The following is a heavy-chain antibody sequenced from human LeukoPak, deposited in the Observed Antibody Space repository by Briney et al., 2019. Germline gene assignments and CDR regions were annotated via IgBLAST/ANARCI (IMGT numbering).Heavy chain of an antibody. V-gene: IGHV4-39*07. CDR2: IYYSGST. J-gene: IGHJ6*03. D-gene: IGHD4-17*01. CDR1: GGSISSSSYY. Sequence: SETLSLTCTVSGGSISSSSYYWGWIRQPPGKGLEWIGSIYYSGSTYYNPSLKSRVTISVDTSKNQFSLKLSSVTAADTAVYYCARGPTVTSYYYYYMDVWGKGTTVTVSS. CDR3: ARGPTVTSYYYYYMDV.